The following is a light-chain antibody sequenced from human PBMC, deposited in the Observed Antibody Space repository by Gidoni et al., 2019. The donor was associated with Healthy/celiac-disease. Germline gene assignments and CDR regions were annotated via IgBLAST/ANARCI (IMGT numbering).Light chain of an antibody. V-gene: IGLV3-19*01. Sequence: SSELTQDPAVSVALGQTVRITCHGDSLRSYYASWYQQKPGQAPVLVIYGKNNRTSGIPDRFSGSSSGNTASLTITGAQAEDEADYYCNSRDSSGNHLVVFGGGTKLTVL. J-gene: IGLJ2*01. CDR1: SLRSYY. CDR3: NSRDSSGNHLVV. CDR2: GKN.